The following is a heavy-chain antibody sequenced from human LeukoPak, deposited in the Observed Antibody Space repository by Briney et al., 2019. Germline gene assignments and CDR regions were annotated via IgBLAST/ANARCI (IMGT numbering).Heavy chain of an antibody. J-gene: IGHJ6*02. CDR1: GYTFTGYY. CDR3: AGGISTRHFYYGMDV. Sequence: ASVKVSCKASGYTFTGYYMHWVRQAPGQGLEWMGWINPNNGGTNSAQKFQGRVTMTRDTSSSTAYMELSRLGSDDTAVYYCAGGISTRHFYYGMDVWGQGTTVTVSS. CDR2: INPNNGGT. V-gene: IGHV1-2*02.